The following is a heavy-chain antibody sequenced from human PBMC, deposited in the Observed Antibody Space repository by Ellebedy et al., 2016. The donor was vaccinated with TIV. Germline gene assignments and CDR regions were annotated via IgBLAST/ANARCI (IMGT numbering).Heavy chain of an antibody. CDR1: GFTFRSHA. J-gene: IGHJ4*02. V-gene: IGHV3-30*03. D-gene: IGHD3-10*01. CDR3: ARGGSSGSSDY. Sequence: GGSLRLSXVASGFTFRSHAKYWVPQPPGKGLEWVAVLSSDGSNKYYADSVKGRSTISRDNSKNTLYLQMNSLRTDDMAVYYCARGGSSGSSDYWGQGTLVTVSS. CDR2: LSSDGSNK.